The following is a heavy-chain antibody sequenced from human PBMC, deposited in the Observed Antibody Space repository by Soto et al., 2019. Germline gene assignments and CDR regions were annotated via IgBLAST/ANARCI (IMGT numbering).Heavy chain of an antibody. D-gene: IGHD2-8*01. CDR3: ATDPNGDYIGAFDN. J-gene: IGHJ3*02. V-gene: IGHV3-23*01. CDR2: ITGSGGST. Sequence: GGSLRLSCAASRFTFSSYAMTWARQAPGKGLEWVSSITGSGGSTKYADSVKGRFTISRDNSKKNLYLQMDSLRADDTAVYYCATDPNGDYIGAFDNWGQGTMVTVSS. CDR1: RFTFSSYA.